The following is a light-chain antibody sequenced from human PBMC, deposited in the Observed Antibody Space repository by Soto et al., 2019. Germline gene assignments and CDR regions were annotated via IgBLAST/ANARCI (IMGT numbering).Light chain of an antibody. CDR1: QSVSSN. CDR3: QQYSNWWT. V-gene: IGKV3-15*01. J-gene: IGKJ1*01. Sequence: EIVMTQSPTSRSGSPGERATLSGRASQSVSSNVAWYQQKPGQAPRLLIYDASTRATGIPVRFSGSGSGTEFSLIISSLQSEDFAVYYCQQYSNWWTFGQGTQVDI. CDR2: DAS.